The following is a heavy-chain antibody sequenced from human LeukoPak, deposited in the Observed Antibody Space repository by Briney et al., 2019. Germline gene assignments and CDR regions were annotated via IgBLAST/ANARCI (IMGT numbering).Heavy chain of an antibody. CDR3: GRLNGSGSSSF. Sequence: SETLSLTCAVYGGSFSGYYWSWSRQPPAKGLEWIGEINHSGSTNYNPSLKSRGPISVDTSKNQISLKLSSVTAADTGVYYCGRLNGSGSSSFWGQGTLVTVSS. D-gene: IGHD3-10*01. J-gene: IGHJ4*02. CDR2: INHSGST. CDR1: GGSFSGYY. V-gene: IGHV4-34*01.